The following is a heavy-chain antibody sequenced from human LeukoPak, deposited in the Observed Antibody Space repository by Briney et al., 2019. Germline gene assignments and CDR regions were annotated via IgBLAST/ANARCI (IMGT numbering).Heavy chain of an antibody. D-gene: IGHD4-11*01. V-gene: IGHV1-2*02. Sequence: ASVKVSCKASGYTFTGYCIHWVRQAPGQGLEWMGWINPNSGGTNYAQRFQGRVTMTRDTSITTAYMEQSRLRSDDTAVYYCARDSNYWYFDLWGRGTLVTVSS. J-gene: IGHJ2*01. CDR2: INPNSGGT. CDR1: GYTFTGYC. CDR3: ARDSNYWYFDL.